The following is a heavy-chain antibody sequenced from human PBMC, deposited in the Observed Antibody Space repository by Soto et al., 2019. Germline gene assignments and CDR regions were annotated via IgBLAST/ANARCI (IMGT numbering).Heavy chain of an antibody. CDR2: ISYDGSNK. Sequence: QVHLVESGGGVVQPGRSLRLSCAASGFTFSTYAMHWVRQAPGKGLEWVAVISYDGSNKYYADCVKGRFTISRDNTKNTLYLKMTRVRAEDTAVYSCATTNGVSSYYYYGMDVWGQGPMVTVAS. D-gene: IGHD2-15*01. V-gene: IGHV3-30-3*01. CDR1: GFTFSTYA. J-gene: IGHJ6*02. CDR3: ATTNGVSSYYYYGMDV.